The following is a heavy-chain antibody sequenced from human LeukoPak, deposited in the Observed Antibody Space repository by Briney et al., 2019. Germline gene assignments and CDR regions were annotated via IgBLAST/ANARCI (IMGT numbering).Heavy chain of an antibody. CDR2: FIPILGIA. CDR3: AGCYCSSTSCYNWFDP. J-gene: IGHJ5*02. D-gene: IGHD2-2*01. CDR1: GGTFSSYT. Sequence: VTVSCKASGGTFSSYTISWVREAPGQGLEWMGRFIPILGIANYAQKFQGRVRITADKSTSTAYMELSSRRSEDTAVYYCAGCYCSSTSCYNWFDPWGQGTLVTVSS. V-gene: IGHV1-69*02.